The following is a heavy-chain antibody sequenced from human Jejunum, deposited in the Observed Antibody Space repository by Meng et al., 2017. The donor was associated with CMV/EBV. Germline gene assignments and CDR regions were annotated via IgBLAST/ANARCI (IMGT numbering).Heavy chain of an antibody. V-gene: IGHV4-39*07. J-gene: IGHJ6*02. CDR3: ATGKYYYNGMDV. CDR2: ISYTGRT. Sequence: GGSISSGSDYYWGWIRQPPGEGLECIGIISYTGRTSYNPSLRSRVTISLDTTKNQFSLRLSSVTAADTAMYYCATGKYYYNGMDVWGQGTTVTVSS. CDR1: GGSISSGSDYY.